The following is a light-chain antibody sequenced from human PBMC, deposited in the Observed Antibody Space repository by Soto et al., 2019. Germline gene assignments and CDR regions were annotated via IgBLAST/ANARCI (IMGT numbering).Light chain of an antibody. J-gene: IGKJ1*01. Sequence: EIVMTQSPDTLSVSPGERATLSCRASQSISSNLAWYQQKAGQAPRPLIYGASTKASGTPARFSGSGSGTEFTLTISSLQSEDFAVYYCQQYHNWPRTFGQGTKVEIK. CDR2: GAS. CDR1: QSISSN. CDR3: QQYHNWPRT. V-gene: IGKV3-15*01.